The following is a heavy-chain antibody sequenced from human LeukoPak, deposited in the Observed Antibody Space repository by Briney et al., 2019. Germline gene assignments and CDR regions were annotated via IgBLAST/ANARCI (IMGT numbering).Heavy chain of an antibody. CDR2: IYYSGST. J-gene: IGHJ6*03. V-gene: IGHV4-59*01. Sequence: SETLSLTCTVSGGSIKNYYWTWIRQPPGKGLEWIGYIYYSGSTSSNPSLKSRVTISVDTSKNQFSLRLKYVTAADAAVYYCARDVPRGTGYMDVWGKGTTVTVSS. CDR1: GGSIKNYY. D-gene: IGHD3-10*01. CDR3: ARDVPRGTGYMDV.